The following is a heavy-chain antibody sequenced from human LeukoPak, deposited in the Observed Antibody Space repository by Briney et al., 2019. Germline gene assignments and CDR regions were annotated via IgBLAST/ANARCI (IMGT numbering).Heavy chain of an antibody. V-gene: IGHV4-39*02. J-gene: IGHJ5*02. D-gene: IGHD2/OR15-2a*01. CDR1: GGSIRNSDYY. CDR3: ARASYHFDTWFDP. Sequence: SETLSLTCTVSGGSIRNSDYYWDWIRQPPGKGLEWIASVHYSGPAYYNPSLKSRVTISMDTSMNQFSLKLRSVTAADTAAYFCARASYHFDTWFDPWGQGTLVTVSS. CDR2: VHYSGPA.